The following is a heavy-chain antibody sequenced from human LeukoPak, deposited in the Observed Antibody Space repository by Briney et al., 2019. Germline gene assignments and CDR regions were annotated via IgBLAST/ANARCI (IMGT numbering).Heavy chain of an antibody. CDR1: GGSISSSSYY. Sequence: PSETLSLTCTVSGGSISSSSYYWGWIRQPPGKGLEWIGSIYYSGSTYYNPSLKSRVTISVDTSKNQFSLKLSSVTAADTAVYYCARSAITMIVVVGFDYWGQGTLVTVSS. D-gene: IGHD3-22*01. V-gene: IGHV4-39*07. J-gene: IGHJ4*02. CDR3: ARSAITMIVVVGFDY. CDR2: IYYSGST.